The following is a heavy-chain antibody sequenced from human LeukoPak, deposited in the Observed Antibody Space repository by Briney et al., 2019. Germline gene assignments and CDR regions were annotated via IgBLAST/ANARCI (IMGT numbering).Heavy chain of an antibody. D-gene: IGHD4-17*01. CDR3: ARDELTYGDLDY. V-gene: IGHV1-2*06. CDR2: INPNSGGT. Sequence: RASVKVSCKASGYTFTGYYMHWVRQAPGQGLEWMGRINPNSGGTNYAQKFQGRVTMTRDTPISTAYMELSRLRSDDTAVYYCARDELTYGDLDYWGQGTLVTVSS. J-gene: IGHJ4*02. CDR1: GYTFTGYY.